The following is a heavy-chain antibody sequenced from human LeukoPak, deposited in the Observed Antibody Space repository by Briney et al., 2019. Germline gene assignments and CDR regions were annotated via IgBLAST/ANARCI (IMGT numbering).Heavy chain of an antibody. CDR2: IWYDGSNK. V-gene: IGHV3-33*01. J-gene: IGHJ4*02. CDR3: ARDDPDEYYFDY. Sequence: GGSLRLSCAASGFTFSSYGMHWVRQAPGKGLEWVAVIWYDGSNKYYADSVKGRFTISRDNSKNTLYLQMNSLRAEDTAVDYCARDDPDEYYFDYWGQGTLVTVSS. CDR1: GFTFSSYG.